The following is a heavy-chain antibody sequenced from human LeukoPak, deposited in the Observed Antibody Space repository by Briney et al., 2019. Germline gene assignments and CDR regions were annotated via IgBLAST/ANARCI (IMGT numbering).Heavy chain of an antibody. CDR3: ARGVRIAVAGNIDY. Sequence: PGGSLRLSCAASGFTFSGYWMSWVRQAPGKGLEWEAAISYDGSNKKYADSVKGRFTISRDNSKNTLYLQMNSLRAEDTAVYYCARGVRIAVAGNIDYWGQGTLVTVSS. CDR1: GFTFSGYW. CDR2: ISYDGSNK. J-gene: IGHJ4*02. D-gene: IGHD6-19*01. V-gene: IGHV3-30*03.